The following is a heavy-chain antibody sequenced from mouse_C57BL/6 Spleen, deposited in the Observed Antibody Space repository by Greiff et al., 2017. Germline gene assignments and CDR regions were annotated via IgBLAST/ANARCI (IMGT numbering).Heavy chain of an antibody. Sequence: EVKVVESGGGLVKPGGSLKLSCAASGFTFSDYGMHWVRQAPEKGLEWVAYISSGSSTIYYADTVKGRFTISRDNAKNTLFLQMTSLRSEDTAMYYCARSLYDYDEGFAYWGQGTLVTVSA. J-gene: IGHJ3*01. CDR2: ISSGSSTI. CDR3: ARSLYDYDEGFAY. D-gene: IGHD2-4*01. V-gene: IGHV5-17*01. CDR1: GFTFSDYG.